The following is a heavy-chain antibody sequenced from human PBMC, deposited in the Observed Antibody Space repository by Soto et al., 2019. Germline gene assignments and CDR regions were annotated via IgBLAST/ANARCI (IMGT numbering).Heavy chain of an antibody. CDR1: GGSISTYY. J-gene: IGHJ5*02. V-gene: IGHV4-4*07. Sequence: SETLSLTCTVSGGSISTYYWSWIQQPAGKGLEWIGRIYANGNTDYNPSLKSRVTVSIDTSKNQFSLKLSSVTAADTAVYYCARGAGPPWFDPWGQGTLVTVSS. CDR3: ARGAGPPWFDP. CDR2: IYANGNT.